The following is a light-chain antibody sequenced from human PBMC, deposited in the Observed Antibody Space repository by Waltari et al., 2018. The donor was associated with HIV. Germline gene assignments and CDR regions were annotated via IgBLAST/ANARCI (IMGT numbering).Light chain of an antibody. V-gene: IGLV1-47*01. CDR3: ATWDGSLGGPV. Sequence: QSVLTHPPSASGTPGQRLPTPCSGTRANIERNSVYPYQQLPGTAPKLLIYKNSQLPSWVRDRFSGAKSGASASLAISVLRSEDAADYYCATWDGSLGGPVFGGGTKLTVL. J-gene: IGLJ3*02. CDR2: KNS. CDR1: RANIERNS.